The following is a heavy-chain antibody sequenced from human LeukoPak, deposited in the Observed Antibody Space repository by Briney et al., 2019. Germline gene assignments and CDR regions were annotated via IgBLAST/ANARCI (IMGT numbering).Heavy chain of an antibody. CDR1: GYTFTGYY. D-gene: IGHD1-26*01. CDR3: ARSGWLNP. Sequence: ASVKVSCKASGYTFTGYYIHWVRQAPGQGLEWMGWITPSSGVTDYTQKFQGRVTMTRNTSISTAYMELSSLRSEDTAVYYCARSGWLNPWGQGTLVTVSS. CDR2: ITPSSGVT. V-gene: IGHV1-2*02. J-gene: IGHJ5*02.